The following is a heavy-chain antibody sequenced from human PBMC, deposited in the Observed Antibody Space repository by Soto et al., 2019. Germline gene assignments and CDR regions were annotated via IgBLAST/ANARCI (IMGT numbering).Heavy chain of an antibody. V-gene: IGHV4-39*01. D-gene: IGHD2-15*01. CDR1: GCSISSSSYY. CDR3: ARHTPAISISDH. CDR2: IYYSGST. Sequence: QLQLQESGPGLVKPSETLSLTCTVSGCSISSSSYYWVWIRQPPGKGLEWIGSIYYSGSTYYNPSLKSRVTISVDTSKNQFSLKLSSVTAADTAVYYCARHTPAISISDHWGQGTPVTVSS. J-gene: IGHJ4*02.